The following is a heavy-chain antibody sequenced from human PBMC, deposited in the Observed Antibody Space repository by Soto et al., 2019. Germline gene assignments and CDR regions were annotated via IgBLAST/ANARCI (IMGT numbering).Heavy chain of an antibody. V-gene: IGHV3-30*18. D-gene: IGHD2-2*01. CDR2: ISYDGSNK. J-gene: IGHJ4*02. CDR3: AKFRRRIVVVPAATEY. Sequence: QVQLVESGGGVVQPGRSLRLSCAASGFTFSSYGMHWVRQAPGKGLEWVAVISYDGSNKYYADSVKGRFTISRDNSKNTLYLQMNSLRAEDTAVYYCAKFRRRIVVVPAATEYCGQGTLVTVSA. CDR1: GFTFSSYG.